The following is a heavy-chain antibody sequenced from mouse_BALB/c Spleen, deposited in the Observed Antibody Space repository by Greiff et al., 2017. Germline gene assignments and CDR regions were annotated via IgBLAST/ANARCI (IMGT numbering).Heavy chain of an antibody. D-gene: IGHD2-4*01. J-gene: IGHJ4*01. CDR3: ARPYDYPYAMDY. Sequence: EVQVVESGGDLVKPGGSLKLSCAASGFTFSSYGMSWVRQTPDKRLEWVATISSGGSYTYYPDSVKGRFTISRDNAKNTLYLQMSSLKSEDTAMYYCARPYDYPYAMDYWGQGTSVTVSS. CDR1: GFTFSSYG. V-gene: IGHV5-6*01. CDR2: ISSGGSYT.